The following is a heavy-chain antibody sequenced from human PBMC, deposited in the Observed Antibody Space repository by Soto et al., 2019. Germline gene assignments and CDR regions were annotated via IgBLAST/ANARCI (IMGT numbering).Heavy chain of an antibody. CDR2: INPSGGST. CDR3: ARLEMATAPFDY. J-gene: IGHJ4*02. CDR1: GYTFTSYG. V-gene: IGHV1-46*03. Sequence: ASVKVSCKASGYTFTSYGISWVRQAPGQGLEWMGIINPSGGSTSYAQKFQGRVTMTRDTSTSTVYMELSSLRSEDTAVYYCARLEMATAPFDYWGQGTLVTVSS. D-gene: IGHD5-18*01.